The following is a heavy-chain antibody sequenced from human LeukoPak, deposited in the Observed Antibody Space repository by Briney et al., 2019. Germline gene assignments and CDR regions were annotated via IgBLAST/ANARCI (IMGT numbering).Heavy chain of an antibody. CDR1: GGSISSYY. CDR2: IYYSGST. J-gene: IGHJ2*01. D-gene: IGHD6-13*01. V-gene: IGHV4-59*01. CDR3: ARDQQQQLENWYFDL. Sequence: SETLSLTCAVSGGSISSYYWSWIRQPPGKGLEGIGYIYYSGSTNYNPYLESRVTISVDTSKNQFSLKLSSVTAADTAVYYCARDQQQQLENWYFDLWGRGTLVTVSS.